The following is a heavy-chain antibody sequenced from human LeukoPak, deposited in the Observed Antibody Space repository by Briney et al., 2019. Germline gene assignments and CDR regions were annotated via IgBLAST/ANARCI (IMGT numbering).Heavy chain of an antibody. J-gene: IGHJ4*02. CDR2: IRYDGSNK. V-gene: IGHV3-30*02. D-gene: IGHD5-18*01. CDR1: GFTFSSYG. Sequence: QSGGSLRLSCAASGFTFSSYGMHWVRQAPGKGLEWVAFIRYDGSNKYYAASVKGRFTISRDNSKNTLYLQMNSLRAEDTAVYYCAKERDTAMVTIDYWGQGTLVTVSS. CDR3: AKERDTAMVTIDY.